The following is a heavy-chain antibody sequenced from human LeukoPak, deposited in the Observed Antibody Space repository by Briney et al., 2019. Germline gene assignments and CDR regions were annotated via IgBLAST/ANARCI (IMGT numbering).Heavy chain of an antibody. J-gene: IGHJ4*02. CDR2: INHSGST. D-gene: IGHD3-3*01. CDR1: GGSFSGYY. Sequence: SETLSLTCAVYGGSFSGYYWSWIRQPPGKGLEWIGEINHSGSTNYNPSLKSRVTISVDTPKNQFSLKLSSVTAADTAVYYCARGGRDDFWSGYLSDPFDYWGQGTLVTVSS. V-gene: IGHV4-34*01. CDR3: ARGGRDDFWSGYLSDPFDY.